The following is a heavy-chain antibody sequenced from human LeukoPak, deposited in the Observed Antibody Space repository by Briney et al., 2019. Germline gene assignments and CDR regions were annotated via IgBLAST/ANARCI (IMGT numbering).Heavy chain of an antibody. CDR2: INPNSGGT. V-gene: IGHV1-2*02. Sequence: ASVKVSYKASGYTFTGYYMHWVRQAPGQGLEWMGWINPNSGGTNYAQKFQGRVTMTRDTSISTAYMELSRLRSDDTAVYYCARPQGPHIVVIGGEFDYWGQGTLVTVSS. D-gene: IGHD2-21*01. CDR1: GYTFTGYY. J-gene: IGHJ4*02. CDR3: ARPQGPHIVVIGGEFDY.